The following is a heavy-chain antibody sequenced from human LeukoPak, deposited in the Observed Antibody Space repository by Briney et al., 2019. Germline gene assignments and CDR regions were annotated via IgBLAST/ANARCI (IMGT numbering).Heavy chain of an antibody. CDR1: GYSFTSYW. J-gene: IGHJ6*02. CDR3: ARGYSYGYPLRYYYYYGMDV. V-gene: IGHV5-10-1*01. CDR2: IDPSDSYT. D-gene: IGHD5-18*01. Sequence: KTGESLKISCKGSGYSFTSYWISWVRQMPGKGLEWMGRIDPSDSYTNYSPSFQGHVTISADKSISTAYLQWSSLKASDTAMYYCARGYSYGYPLRYYYYYGMDVWGQGTTVTVSS.